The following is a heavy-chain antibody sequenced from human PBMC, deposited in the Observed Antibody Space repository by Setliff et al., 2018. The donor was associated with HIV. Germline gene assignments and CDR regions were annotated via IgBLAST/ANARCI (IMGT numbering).Heavy chain of an antibody. D-gene: IGHD4-17*01. J-gene: IGHJ4*02. Sequence: GGSLRLSCAASGFTFSSYWMHWVRQAPGKGLVWVSRISSDGSSTDYAGSVKGRFTISRDNTKNTLYLQISSLRAEDTAVYYCARALYVDSQVDYWGQGTLGTVSS. CDR2: ISSDGSST. V-gene: IGHV3-74*01. CDR1: GFTFSSYW. CDR3: ARALYVDSQVDY.